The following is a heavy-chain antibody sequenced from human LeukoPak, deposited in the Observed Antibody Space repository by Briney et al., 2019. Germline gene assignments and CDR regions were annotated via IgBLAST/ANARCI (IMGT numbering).Heavy chain of an antibody. CDR2: ISWNRGSI. J-gene: IGHJ5*02. D-gene: IGHD6-13*01. V-gene: IGHV3-9*01. Sequence: GGSLRLSCAASGFNFDEYAMHWVRQAPGKGPEWVSGISWNRGSIGYADSVKGRFTISRDNANNSLSLLMNSLRVEDTAFYYCAKWNRQPLVKGWFDTWGQGALVIVSS. CDR3: AKWNRQPLVKGWFDT. CDR1: GFNFDEYA.